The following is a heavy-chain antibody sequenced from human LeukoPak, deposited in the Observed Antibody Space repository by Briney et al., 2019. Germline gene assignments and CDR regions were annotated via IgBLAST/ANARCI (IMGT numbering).Heavy chain of an antibody. J-gene: IGHJ4*02. D-gene: IGHD3-22*01. V-gene: IGHV1-46*01. Sequence: ASVKVSCKASGYTFTSYYMHWVRQAPGQGLEWMGIINPSGGSTSYAQKFQGRVTMTRDTSTSTVYVELSSLRSEDTAVYYCARGLRGGHYYDRSGYYAYWGQGTLVTVSS. CDR1: GYTFTSYY. CDR2: INPSGGST. CDR3: ARGLRGGHYYDRSGYYAY.